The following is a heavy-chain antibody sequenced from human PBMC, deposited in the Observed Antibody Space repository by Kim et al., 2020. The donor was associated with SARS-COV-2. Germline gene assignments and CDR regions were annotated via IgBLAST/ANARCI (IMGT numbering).Heavy chain of an antibody. CDR1: GGSISSSNW. J-gene: IGHJ5*02. CDR2: IYHSGST. D-gene: IGHD6-13*01. CDR3: ARRKRGIAAAGWFDP. V-gene: IGHV4-4*02. Sequence: SETLSLTCAVSGGSISSSNWWSWVRQPPGKGLEWIGEIYHSGSTNYNPSLKSRVTISVDKSKNQFSLKLSSVTAADTAVYYCARRKRGIAAAGWFDPWGQGTLVTVSS.